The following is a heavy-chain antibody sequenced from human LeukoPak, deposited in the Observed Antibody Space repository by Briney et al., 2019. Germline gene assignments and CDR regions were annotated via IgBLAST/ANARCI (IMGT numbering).Heavy chain of an antibody. CDR2: ISGSGGST. V-gene: IGHV3-23*01. CDR3: ARDFYDGFALDY. J-gene: IGHJ4*02. Sequence: GGTLRLSCAASGFTFSSYGMSWVRQAPGKGLEWVSAISGSGGSTYYTDSVKGRFTISRDNAKNSLYLQMNSLRVEDTAVYYCARDFYDGFALDYWGQGTLVTVSS. CDR1: GFTFSSYG. D-gene: IGHD2/OR15-2a*01.